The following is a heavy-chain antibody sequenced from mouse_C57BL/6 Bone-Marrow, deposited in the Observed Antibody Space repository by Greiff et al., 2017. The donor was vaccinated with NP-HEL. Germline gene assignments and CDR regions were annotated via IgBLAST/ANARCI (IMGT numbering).Heavy chain of an antibody. D-gene: IGHD2-2*01. CDR1: GYTFTDYY. J-gene: IGHJ4*01. V-gene: IGHV1-76*01. Sequence: QVQLQQSGAELVRPGASVKLSCKASGYTFTDYYINWVKQRPGQGLEWIARIYPGSGNTYYNEKFKGKATLTAEKSSSTAYMQLSSLTSEDSAVYFCARRGLRLTMDYWGQGTSVTVSS. CDR2: IYPGSGNT. CDR3: ARRGLRLTMDY.